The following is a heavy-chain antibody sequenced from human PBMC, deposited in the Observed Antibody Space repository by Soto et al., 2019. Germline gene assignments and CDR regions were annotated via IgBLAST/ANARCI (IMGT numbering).Heavy chain of an antibody. J-gene: IGHJ6*04. D-gene: IGHD1-7*01. CDR1: GGSLSGNY. V-gene: IGHV4-34*01. Sequence: TPSETLSLTCAVYGGSLSGNYWTWIRQSPGKGLEWIGEISQSGRSNYSPSLNSRVTLSVDTSERQFSLRLSSVTAADTAVYYCARRPMPSPTNYRLDVWATGTTVTVSS. CDR3: ARRPMPSPTNYRLDV. CDR2: ISQSGRS.